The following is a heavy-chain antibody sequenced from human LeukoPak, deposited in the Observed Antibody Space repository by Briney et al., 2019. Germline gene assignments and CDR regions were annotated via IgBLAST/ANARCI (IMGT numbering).Heavy chain of an antibody. Sequence: GGSLRLSCAASGFTFSSYSMSWVRQAPGKGLEWVSSISRTSSFIYYADSVKGRFTISRDNAKNSLYLQMNSLRADDTAVYYCARGTTVTTGYAFDIWGQGTMVTVSS. D-gene: IGHD4-17*01. CDR1: GFTFSSYS. CDR2: ISRTSSFI. CDR3: ARGTTVTTGYAFDI. V-gene: IGHV3-21*01. J-gene: IGHJ3*02.